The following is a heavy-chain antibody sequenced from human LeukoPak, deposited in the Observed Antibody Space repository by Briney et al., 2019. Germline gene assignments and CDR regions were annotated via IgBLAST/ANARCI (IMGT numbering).Heavy chain of an antibody. CDR1: GYTFTGYY. CDR3: ARVSHQLELRRKLNFDI. V-gene: IGHV1-2*02. D-gene: IGHD1-7*01. CDR2: INPNSGGT. Sequence: PVASVKVSCKASGYTFTGYYMHWVRQAPGQGLEWMGWINPNSGGTNYAQKFQGRVTMTRDTSISTAYMELSRLRSDDTAVYYCARVSHQLELRRKLNFDIWGQGTMVTVSS. J-gene: IGHJ3*02.